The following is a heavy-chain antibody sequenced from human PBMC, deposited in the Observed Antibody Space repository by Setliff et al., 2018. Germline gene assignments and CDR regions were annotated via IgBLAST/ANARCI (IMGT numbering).Heavy chain of an antibody. J-gene: IGHJ4*01. CDR2: IAVYTGKT. CDR1: GYSFIRYY. CDR3: LRLVRYCSRTACQRTSGDEV. D-gene: IGHD2-8*01. V-gene: IGHV1-18*04. Sequence: ASVKVSCKTSGYSFIRYYMYWVRQAPGQGLEWMGWIAVYTGKTYSAQKFQGRLTMTTDKSTNMAYLDLRGLRLDDTAIYFCLRLVRYCSRTACQRTSGDEVWGQGTLVTVSS.